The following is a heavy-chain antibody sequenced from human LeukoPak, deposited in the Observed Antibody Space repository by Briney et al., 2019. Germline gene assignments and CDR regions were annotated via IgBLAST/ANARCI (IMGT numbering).Heavy chain of an antibody. CDR2: INPNSGGT. D-gene: IGHD1-26*01. CDR1: VYTFTGYY. V-gene: IGHV1-2*02. J-gene: IGHJ4*02. Sequence: ASVKVSCKASVYTFTGYYMHWVRQAPGQGLEWMGWINPNSGGTNYAQKFQGRVTMTRDTSISTAYMELSRLRSDDTAVYYCARDWARTRVGALGYWGQGTLVTVSS. CDR3: ARDWARTRVGALGY.